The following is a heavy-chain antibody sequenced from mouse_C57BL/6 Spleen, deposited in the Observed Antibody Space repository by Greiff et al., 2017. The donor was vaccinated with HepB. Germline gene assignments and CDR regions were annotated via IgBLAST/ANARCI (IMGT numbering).Heavy chain of an antibody. J-gene: IGHJ3*01. CDR2: IDPETGGT. Sequence: VKLQESGAELVRPGASVTLSCKASGYTFTDYEMHWVKQTPVHGLEWIGAIDPETGGTAYNQKFKGKAILTADKSSSTAYMELRSLTSEDSAVYYCTRNYDERFAYWGQGTLVTVSA. V-gene: IGHV1-15*01. CDR1: GYTFTDYE. D-gene: IGHD2-4*01. CDR3: TRNYDERFAY.